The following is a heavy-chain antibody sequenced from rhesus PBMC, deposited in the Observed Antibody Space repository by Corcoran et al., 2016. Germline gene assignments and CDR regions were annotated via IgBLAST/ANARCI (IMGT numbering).Heavy chain of an antibody. Sequence: QVQLQQWGEGLVKPSETLSLTCAVYGGSISGYYYWSWIRQPPGKGMEWIGYNYGNSASTNYNPSLKNRVTISKDPSKNQFSLKLSSVTAADTAVYYCAGGLRSSPVDYWGQGVLVTVSS. CDR1: GGSISGYYY. CDR3: AGGLRSSPVDY. J-gene: IGHJ4*01. CDR2: NYGNSAST. D-gene: IGHD6-43*01. V-gene: IGHV4-73*01.